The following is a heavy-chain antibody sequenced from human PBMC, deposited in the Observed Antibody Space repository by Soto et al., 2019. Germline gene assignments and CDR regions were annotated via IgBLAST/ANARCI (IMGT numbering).Heavy chain of an antibody. D-gene: IGHD2-15*01. J-gene: IGHJ5*02. CDR2: VYYSGNT. CDR3: ARHLGPPAAGTSRFDP. CDR1: GDSISTSPYY. V-gene: IGHV4-39*01. Sequence: QLQLQESGPGLVKASETLPLTCSVSGDSISTSPYYWAWIRQPPGKGLEWIGNVYYSGNTKYNPSLKSRVTISVDTSKNQFSLKVSSVTAADTAVYYCARHLGPPAAGTSRFDPWGQGTLVTVSS.